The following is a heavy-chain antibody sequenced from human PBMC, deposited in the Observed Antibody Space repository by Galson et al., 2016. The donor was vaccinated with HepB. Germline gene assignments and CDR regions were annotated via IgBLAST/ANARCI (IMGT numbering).Heavy chain of an antibody. CDR3: ARARYSSSWFGDFDH. D-gene: IGHD6-19*01. CDR2: IWYDGETK. V-gene: IGHV3-33*01. Sequence: LRLSCAASGFSFSLYGMHWVRQAPGKGLEWVALIWYDGETKYSADSVKGRFTISRDNSDNTLYLHMNSLRAEDTAVYYCARARYSSSWFGDFDHWGQGTLVIVSS. CDR1: GFSFSLYG. J-gene: IGHJ4*02.